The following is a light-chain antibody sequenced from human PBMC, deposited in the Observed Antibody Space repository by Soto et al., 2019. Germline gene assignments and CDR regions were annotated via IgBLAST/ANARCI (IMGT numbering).Light chain of an antibody. Sequence: QPVLTQSSSASASLGSSVKLTCTLSSGHSSNIIAWHQQQPGKAPRYLMKLESGGNHNKGSGVPDRFSGSSSGADRYLTISNLQSEDEADYYCETWDSNTRVFGGGTKVTVL. CDR1: SGHSSNI. CDR3: ETWDSNTRV. V-gene: IGLV4-60*03. CDR2: LESGGNH. J-gene: IGLJ3*02.